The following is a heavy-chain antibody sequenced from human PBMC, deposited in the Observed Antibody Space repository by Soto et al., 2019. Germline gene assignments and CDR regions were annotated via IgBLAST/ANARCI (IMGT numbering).Heavy chain of an antibody. CDR1: GSIFFGYG. CDR3: ARCGRGGKAFRGFRDY. V-gene: IGHV3-33*01. J-gene: IGHJ4*02. CDR2: IWFDGSNK. Sequence: QEQLVESGGGVVQPGRSLRLSCAASGSIFFGYGMHWVRQAPGKGLEWVAVIWFDGSNKYYADSVKGRFTISRDNSKKRLYLEMDRLRTEETAWYYRARCGRGGKAFRGFRDYWGQGTLVTVSS. D-gene: IGHD2-15*01.